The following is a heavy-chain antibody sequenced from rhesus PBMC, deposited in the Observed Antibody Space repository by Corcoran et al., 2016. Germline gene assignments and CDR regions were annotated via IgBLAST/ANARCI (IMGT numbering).Heavy chain of an antibody. CDR1: GFTFSDHY. CDR3: GREDVLGGYYFNC. J-gene: IGHJ4*01. V-gene: IGHV3-37*01. Sequence: EVQLVESGGGLVQPGGSLRLSCAASGFTFSDHYMDWFRQAPGKGLEWVSSISGPGSRTLYSDSVKCRFTISRDNAKNTLYLQMNSPRAEDTAVYYCGREDVLGGYYFNCWGQGVLVTVSS. D-gene: IGHD3-34*01. CDR2: ISGPGSRT.